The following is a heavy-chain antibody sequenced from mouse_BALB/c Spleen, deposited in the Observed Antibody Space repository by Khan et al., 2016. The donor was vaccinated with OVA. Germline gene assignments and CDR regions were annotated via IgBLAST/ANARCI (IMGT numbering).Heavy chain of an antibody. CDR3: ARGNGQAYYFDY. CDR2: INPYNGGT. Sequence: EVQLQQSGPELVKPGASVKMSCKASGYTFTNYVLHWVKQKPGQGLEWIGYINPYNGGTKYNEKFKGKATLASDKSSITASMVLSRLTSEDSAVFYGARGNGQAYYFDYWGQGTTLTLSS. D-gene: IGHD3-2*02. CDR1: GYTFTNYV. V-gene: IGHV1S136*01. J-gene: IGHJ2*01.